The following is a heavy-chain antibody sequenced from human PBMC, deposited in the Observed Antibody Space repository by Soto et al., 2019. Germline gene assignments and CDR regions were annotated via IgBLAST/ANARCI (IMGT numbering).Heavy chain of an antibody. V-gene: IGHV4-31*02. D-gene: IGHD2-8*02. J-gene: IGHJ4*02. CDR2: IYYSGST. Sequence: SETMSLTCTVSGGSISSGGYYWSWLRQHPGKGLEWIGYIYYSGSTNYNPSLKSRVTISVDTSKNQFSLKLTSVTAADTAVYYCARDKITGLFDYWGQGTLVTSPQ. CDR1: GGSISSGGYY. CDR3: ARDKITGLFDY.